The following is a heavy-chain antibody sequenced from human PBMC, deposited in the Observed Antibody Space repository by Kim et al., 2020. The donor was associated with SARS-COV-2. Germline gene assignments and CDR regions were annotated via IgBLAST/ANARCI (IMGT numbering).Heavy chain of an antibody. V-gene: IGHV1-69*13. Sequence: SVKVSCKASGGTFSSYAISWVRQAPGQGLEWMGGIIPIFGTANYAQKFQGRVTITADESTSTAYMGLSSLRSEDTALYYCARDSPPGVRYFDWLLGGYYYYGMDV. D-gene: IGHD3-9*01. CDR3: ARDSPPGVRYFDWLLGGYYYYGMDV. J-gene: IGHJ6*01. CDR2: IIPIFGTA. CDR1: GGTFSSYA.